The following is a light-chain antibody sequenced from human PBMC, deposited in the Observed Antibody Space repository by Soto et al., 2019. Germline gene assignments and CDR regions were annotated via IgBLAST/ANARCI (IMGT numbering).Light chain of an antibody. CDR1: NSDVGSHML. CDR2: EDS. Sequence: QSALTQPASVSGSPGQSINISCTGINSDVGSHMLVSWYHQYSGQAPKVIIYEDSKRPSGVSHRFSGSKSDNTASLTISGLQPDDEADYYCCSYVTSSTSRVFGGGTKLTVL. V-gene: IGLV2-23*01. J-gene: IGLJ3*02. CDR3: CSYVTSSTSRV.